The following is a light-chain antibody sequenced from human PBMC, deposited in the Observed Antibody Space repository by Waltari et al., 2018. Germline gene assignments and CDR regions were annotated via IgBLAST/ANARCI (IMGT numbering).Light chain of an antibody. J-gene: IGLJ1*01. CDR2: YDS. CDR1: NIRSHS. V-gene: IGLV3-21*04. CDR3: QVWHPDIDPGV. Sequence: SYVLTQPPSVSLAPGETARITCGGANIRSHSVNWYQQKQRQPPVLVIFYDSDRPSGIPARFSGSNSGNTATLTITSVEAGDEARYYCQVWHPDIDPGVFGTGTEVTVL.